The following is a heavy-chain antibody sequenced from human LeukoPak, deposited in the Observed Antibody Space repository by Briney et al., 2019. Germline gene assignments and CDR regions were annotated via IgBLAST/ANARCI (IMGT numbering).Heavy chain of an antibody. V-gene: IGHV3-11*01. CDR1: GFTFTDYY. CDR2: ISVSGTTM. CDR3: AKDLFRETSSRGNWFDP. J-gene: IGHJ5*02. Sequence: GSLRLSCATSGFTFTDYYMSWIRQAPGKGLEWVSYISVSGTTMYYADSVKGRFTLSRDNAKNSLYLQMNSLRAEDTAVYYCAKDLFRETSSRGNWFDPWGQGTLVTVSS. D-gene: IGHD3-10*01.